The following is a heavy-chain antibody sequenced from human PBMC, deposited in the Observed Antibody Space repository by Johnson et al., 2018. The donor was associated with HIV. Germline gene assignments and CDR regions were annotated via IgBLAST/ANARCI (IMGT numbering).Heavy chain of an antibody. CDR2: IWYDGSNK. Sequence: VQLLESGGGVVQPGRSLRLSCAASGFTFSSYGMHWVRQAPGKGLEWVAVIWYDGSNKYYADSVKGRFTISRDNSKNTLYLQMNSLRAEDTAEYYCAKDTPGVSHGFDIWGQGTMVTVSS. CDR3: AKDTPGVSHGFDI. CDR1: GFTFSSYG. J-gene: IGHJ3*02. V-gene: IGHV3-33*06. D-gene: IGHD2-2*01.